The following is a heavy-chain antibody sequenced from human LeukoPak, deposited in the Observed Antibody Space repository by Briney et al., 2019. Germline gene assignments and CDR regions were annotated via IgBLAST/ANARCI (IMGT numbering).Heavy chain of an antibody. CDR1: GGSISSSIYY. J-gene: IGHJ4*02. Sequence: PSETLSLTCTVSGGSISSSIYYWGWIRQPPGKGLDWIGSIYYSGSTFYDPSLKSRVTISVDTSKNQFSLKLSSVTAADTAVYYCARQLVVVVPSEFDYWGQGTLVTVSS. V-gene: IGHV4-39*01. CDR3: ARQLVVVVPSEFDY. D-gene: IGHD2-2*01. CDR2: IYYSGST.